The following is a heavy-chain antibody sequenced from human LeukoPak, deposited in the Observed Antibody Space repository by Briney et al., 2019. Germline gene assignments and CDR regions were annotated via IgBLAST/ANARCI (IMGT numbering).Heavy chain of an antibody. CDR1: GLSFSNAW. V-gene: IGHV3-15*01. CDR3: TTGPYCSSFSCYNY. J-gene: IGHJ4*02. Sequence: PGGSLRLSCAASGLSFSNAWMTWVRQAPGKGLEWVGRIKSKTAGGTTDYAAPVKGRFAISRDDSQNTLYLQMNSLKTEDTAVYYCTTGPYCSSFSCYNYWGQGTLVTVSS. CDR2: IKSKTAGGTT. D-gene: IGHD2-2*02.